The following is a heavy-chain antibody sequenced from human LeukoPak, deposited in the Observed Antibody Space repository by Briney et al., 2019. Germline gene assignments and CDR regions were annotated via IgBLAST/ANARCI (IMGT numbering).Heavy chain of an antibody. CDR1: GFTFSSYA. V-gene: IGHV3-23*01. J-gene: IGHJ4*02. CDR3: AKIGRWEHHFDY. D-gene: IGHD1-26*01. Sequence: PGASLRLSCAASGFTFSSYAMSWVRQAPGKGLEWVSAISGSGGSTYYADSVKGRFTISRDNSKNTLYLQMSSLRAEDTAVYYCAKIGRWEHHFDYWGQGTLVTVSS. CDR2: ISGSGGST.